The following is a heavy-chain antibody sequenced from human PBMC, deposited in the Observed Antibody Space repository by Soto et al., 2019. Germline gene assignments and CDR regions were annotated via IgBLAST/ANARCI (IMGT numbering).Heavy chain of an antibody. CDR1: GYTFTSYG. Sequence: ASVKVSCKASGYTFTSYGISWVRQAPGQGLEWMGWISAYNGNTNYAQKFQGRVTITADKSTSTAYMELSSLRSEDTAVYYCARVSYYGSGLYGMDVWGQGTTVTVSS. CDR2: ISAYNGNT. J-gene: IGHJ6*02. V-gene: IGHV1-18*01. D-gene: IGHD3-10*01. CDR3: ARVSYYGSGLYGMDV.